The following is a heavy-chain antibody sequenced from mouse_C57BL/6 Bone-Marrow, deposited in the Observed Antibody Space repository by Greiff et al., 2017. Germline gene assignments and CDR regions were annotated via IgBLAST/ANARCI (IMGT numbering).Heavy chain of an antibody. CDR1: GYTFTSYW. Sequence: VKLQESGAELVKPGASVKLSCKASGYTFTSYWMQWVKQRPGQGLAWIGEIDPSDSYTNYNQKFKGKATLTVDTSSSTAYMQLSSLTSEDSAVYYCARRGDSWFADWGQGTLVTVSA. CDR3: ARRGDSWFAD. J-gene: IGHJ3*01. CDR2: IDPSDSYT. V-gene: IGHV1-50*01.